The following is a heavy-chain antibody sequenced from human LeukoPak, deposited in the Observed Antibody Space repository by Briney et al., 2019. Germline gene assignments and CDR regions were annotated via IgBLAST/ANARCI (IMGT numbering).Heavy chain of an antibody. Sequence: PGGSLRLSCATSGFTFSTSGMHWVRQAPGEGLEWVAVISYGGNDKYYADSVKGRFTISRDNSKSTLYLQMNSLRDEDTAVYYCAKDGPGIVGARHYYYGVDVWGQGTTVTVSS. CDR1: GFTFSTSG. V-gene: IGHV3-30*18. CDR2: ISYGGNDK. CDR3: AKDGPGIVGARHYYYGVDV. D-gene: IGHD1-26*01. J-gene: IGHJ6*02.